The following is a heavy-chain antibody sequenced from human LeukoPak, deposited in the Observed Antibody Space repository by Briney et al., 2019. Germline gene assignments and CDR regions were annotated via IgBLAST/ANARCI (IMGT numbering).Heavy chain of an antibody. Sequence: GRSLRLSCAASGFTFDDYAMHWVRQAPGKGLEWVSSISWNGGSIGYADSVKGRFTISRDNAKNSLYLQMNSLRAEDTALYYCAKTSSSSWSLEAYDIWGQGTMVTVSS. V-gene: IGHV3-9*01. D-gene: IGHD6-13*01. CDR3: AKTSSSSWSLEAYDI. J-gene: IGHJ3*02. CDR1: GFTFDDYA. CDR2: ISWNGGSI.